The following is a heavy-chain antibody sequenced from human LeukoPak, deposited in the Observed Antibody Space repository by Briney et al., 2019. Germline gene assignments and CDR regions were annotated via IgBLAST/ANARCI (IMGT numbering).Heavy chain of an antibody. V-gene: IGHV1-2*02. Sequence: ASVKVSCKASGYTFTGYYMHWVRQAPGQGLEWMGWINPNSGGTNYAQKFQGRVTMTRDTSISTAYMELSRLRSDDTAVYYCASGPTLRYFDWLLYRTDAFDIWGQGTMVTVSS. J-gene: IGHJ3*02. D-gene: IGHD3-9*01. CDR2: INPNSGGT. CDR1: GYTFTGYY. CDR3: ASGPTLRYFDWLLYRTDAFDI.